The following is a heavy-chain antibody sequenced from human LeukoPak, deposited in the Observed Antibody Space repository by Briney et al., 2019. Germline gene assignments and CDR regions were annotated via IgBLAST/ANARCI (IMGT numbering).Heavy chain of an antibody. CDR2: ISGSGGST. Sequence: GGSLRLSCAASGFTFSSYAMSWVRQAPGKGLEWVSAISGSGGSTYFADSVKGRFTISRDNSKNTLYLQMNSLRAEDTAVYYCARDPIQANNWFDPWGQGTLVTVSS. D-gene: IGHD2-21*01. CDR3: ARDPIQANNWFDP. J-gene: IGHJ5*02. V-gene: IGHV3-23*01. CDR1: GFTFSSYA.